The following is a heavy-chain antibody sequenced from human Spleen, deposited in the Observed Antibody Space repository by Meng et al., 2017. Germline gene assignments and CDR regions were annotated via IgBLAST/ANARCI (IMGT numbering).Heavy chain of an antibody. Sequence: GQVVQAGAELKKPGASVKVSCKVFDYTLTSDGFSWVRQAPGQGLQWMGWINIYNGITNYGRNFQGRVTLPTDTSTSTGYMELRSLTSDDTAVYYCATRGNPYLDRWGQGTLVTVSS. CDR1: DYTLTSDG. CDR3: ATRGNPYLDR. J-gene: IGHJ4*02. V-gene: IGHV1-18*04. CDR2: INIYNGIT.